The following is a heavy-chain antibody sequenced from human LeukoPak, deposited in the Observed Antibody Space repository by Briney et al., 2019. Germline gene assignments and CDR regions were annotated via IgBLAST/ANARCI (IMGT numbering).Heavy chain of an antibody. CDR3: ARDGVLLWFGESVGYFDY. Sequence: PGGSLRLSCAASGFTFSSYGMHWVRQAPGKGLEWVAFIRYDGSNKYYADSVKGRFTISRDNAKNSLYLQMNSLRAEDTAVYYCARDGVLLWFGESVGYFDYWGQGTLVTVSS. D-gene: IGHD3-10*01. CDR1: GFTFSSYG. J-gene: IGHJ4*02. CDR2: IRYDGSNK. V-gene: IGHV3-30*02.